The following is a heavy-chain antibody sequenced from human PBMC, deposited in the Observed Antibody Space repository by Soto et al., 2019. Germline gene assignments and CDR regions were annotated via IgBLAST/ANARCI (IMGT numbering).Heavy chain of an antibody. V-gene: IGHV1-69*06. CDR3: ARDXYPYYDFWSGYYRCFDY. CDR2: IIPIFGTA. D-gene: IGHD3-3*01. J-gene: IGHJ4*02. Sequence: SVKVSCKDSGGTFSSYAISWVRQAPGQGLEWMGGIIPIFGTANYAQKFQGRVTITADKSTSTAYMELSSLRSEDTAVYYCARDXYPYYDFWSGYYRCFDYWGQGTLVTVSS. CDR1: GGTFSSYA.